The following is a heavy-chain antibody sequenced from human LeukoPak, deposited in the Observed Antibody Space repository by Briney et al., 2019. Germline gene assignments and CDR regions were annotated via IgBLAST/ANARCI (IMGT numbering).Heavy chain of an antibody. CDR3: ARDAIQGRLTSDY. CDR2: INTYNGNT. D-gene: IGHD3-3*01. Sequence: VASVKVSCKTSGYTFTTYAISWVRQAPGQGFEWMGWINTYNGNTNFAQKFQDRVTMTTDTSTSTAYLELRSLRFDDTAVYYCARDAIQGRLTSDYWGQGTLVTVSS. CDR1: GYTFTTYA. V-gene: IGHV1-18*01. J-gene: IGHJ4*02.